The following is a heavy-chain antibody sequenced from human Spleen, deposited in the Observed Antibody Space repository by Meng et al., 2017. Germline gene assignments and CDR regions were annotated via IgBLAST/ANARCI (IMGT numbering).Heavy chain of an antibody. V-gene: IGHV4-34*01. CDR3: ARELSAYCGCDCYGWFDP. Sequence: QAQLQQWGAGLLKPSETLPLTCAVYGWSFSDYFWTRLRQTPGKGLEWIGEINHSGSTNYNPSLKSRVTLSVDTSKNQFSLKLSSVTAADTAVYYCARELSAYCGCDCYGWFDPWGQGTLVTVSS. D-gene: IGHD2-21*02. J-gene: IGHJ5*02. CDR2: INHSGST. CDR1: GWSFSDYF.